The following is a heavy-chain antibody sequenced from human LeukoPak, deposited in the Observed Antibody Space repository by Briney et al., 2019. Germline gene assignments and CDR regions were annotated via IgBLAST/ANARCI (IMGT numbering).Heavy chain of an antibody. Sequence: SETLSLTCTVSGGSISSGDHYWSWIRQRPGKGLEWIGYIYVRGDAYYSASLKSRLTLSIDTFRSAFSMTLSSVTAADTAVYYCARWFGDPNGNYFDFWGQGILVTVSS. J-gene: IGHJ4*02. CDR3: ARWFGDPNGNYFDF. CDR1: GGSISSGDHY. D-gene: IGHD3-10*01. V-gene: IGHV4-31*03. CDR2: IYVRGDA.